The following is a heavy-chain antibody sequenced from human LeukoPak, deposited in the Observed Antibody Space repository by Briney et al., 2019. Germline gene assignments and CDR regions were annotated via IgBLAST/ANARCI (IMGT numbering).Heavy chain of an antibody. CDR3: ARGGLSSGWYG. D-gene: IGHD6-19*01. J-gene: IGHJ4*02. Sequence: SETLSLTCTVSGGSISSYYWSWIRQPPGKGLEWIGYSFFNGSTNYNPSLKSRVTISLDTSKNQFSLRLNSVTAADTAVYYCARGGLSSGWYGWGQGTLVTVCS. V-gene: IGHV4-59*01. CDR2: SFFNGST. CDR1: GGSISSYY.